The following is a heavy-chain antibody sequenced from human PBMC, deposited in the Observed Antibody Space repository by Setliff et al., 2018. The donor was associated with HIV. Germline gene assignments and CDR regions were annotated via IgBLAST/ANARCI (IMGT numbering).Heavy chain of an antibody. CDR2: IRRTDNGGTI. D-gene: IGHD6-25*01. CDR3: TADVATSSGSSHDF. CDR1: GFTFGDYA. V-gene: IGHV3-49*04. Sequence: GSLRLSCAASGFTFGDYAVSWVRQAPGKGLEWVGFIRRTDNGGTIEYAASVRGRFTISRDESKSTLFLQLSSLKTEDTAVYYCTADVATSSGSSHDFWGQGMLVTVSS. J-gene: IGHJ4*02.